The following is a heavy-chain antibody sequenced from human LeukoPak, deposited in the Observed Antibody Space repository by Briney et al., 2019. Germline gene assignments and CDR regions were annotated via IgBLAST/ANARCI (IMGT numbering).Heavy chain of an antibody. CDR3: ASPYYYDSSGYQRAHWYFDL. CDR2: IIPIFGTA. V-gene: IGHV1-69*13. D-gene: IGHD3-22*01. J-gene: IGHJ2*01. CDR1: GGTFSSYA. Sequence: ASVKVSCKASGGTFSSYAISWVRQAPGQGLEWMGGIIPIFGTANYAQKFQGRVTITADESTSTAYTGLSSLRSEDTAVYYCASPYYYDSSGYQRAHWYFDLWGRGTLVTVSS.